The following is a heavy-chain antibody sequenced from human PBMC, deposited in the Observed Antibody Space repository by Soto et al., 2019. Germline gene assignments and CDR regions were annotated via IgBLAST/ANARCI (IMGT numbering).Heavy chain of an antibody. CDR2: INPTNGGT. CDR1: GFTSTRYS. CDR3: ASGVCAHFDV. J-gene: IGHJ6*04. Sequence: QVQLVQSGAEVMKPGASVKVSCKASGFTSTRYSVHWVRQAPGQGPEWMGRINPTNGGTNYAQEFHGRVTKIRDTSTTALDMDLSILGSEDTAVYYCASGVCAHFDVWSKGTTVTVSS. D-gene: IGHD3-16*01. V-gene: IGHV1-46*01.